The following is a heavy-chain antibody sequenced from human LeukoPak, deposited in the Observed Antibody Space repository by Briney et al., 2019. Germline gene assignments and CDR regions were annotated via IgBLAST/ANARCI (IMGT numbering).Heavy chain of an antibody. CDR3: AKDLIPLRSSRLLSDP. CDR1: GGTFSSYV. J-gene: IGHJ5*02. D-gene: IGHD6-13*01. V-gene: IGHV1-69*05. Sequence: ASVKVSCKASGGTFSSYVISWVRQAPGQGLEWMGGIIPIFGTVNYAQKFQGRVTITTDESTSTAYMELSSLRSEDTAVYYCAKDLIPLRSSRLLSDPWGQGTLVTVSS. CDR2: IIPIFGTV.